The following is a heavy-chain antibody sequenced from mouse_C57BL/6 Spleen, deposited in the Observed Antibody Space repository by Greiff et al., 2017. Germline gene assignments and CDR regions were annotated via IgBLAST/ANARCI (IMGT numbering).Heavy chain of an antibody. D-gene: IGHD1-1*01. J-gene: IGHJ1*03. CDR1: GFTFSDYG. Sequence: EVKVVESGGGLVKPGGSLKLSCAASGFTFSDYGMHWVRQAPEKGLEWVAYISSGSSTNYYADTVKGRFTISRDNAKNTLFLQMTSLRSEDTAMYYCARFRHYGSSYWYFDVWGTGTTVTVSS. CDR3: ARFRHYGSSYWYFDV. V-gene: IGHV5-17*01. CDR2: ISSGSSTN.